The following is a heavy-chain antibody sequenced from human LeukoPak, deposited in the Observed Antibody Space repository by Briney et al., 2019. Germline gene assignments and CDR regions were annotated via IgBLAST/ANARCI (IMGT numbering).Heavy chain of an antibody. J-gene: IGHJ4*02. V-gene: IGHV3-23*01. CDR1: GFTFSSYE. CDR3: AKDGGLRYFDWSPGYFDY. Sequence: PGGSLRLSCAASGFTFSSYEMSWVRQAPGKGLEWVSAISGSGGSTYYADSVKGRFTISRDNSKNTLYLQMNSLRAEDTAVYYCAKDGGLRYFDWSPGYFDYWGQGTLVTVSS. D-gene: IGHD3-9*01. CDR2: ISGSGGST.